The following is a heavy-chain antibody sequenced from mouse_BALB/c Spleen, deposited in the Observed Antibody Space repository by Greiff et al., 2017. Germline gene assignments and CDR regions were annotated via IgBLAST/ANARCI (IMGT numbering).Heavy chain of an antibody. CDR1: GFTFSSYT. D-gene: IGHD1-1*01. J-gene: IGHJ2*01. CDR2: ISSGGSYT. Sequence: EVQVVESGGGLVKPGGSLKLSCAASGFTFSSYTMSWVRQTPEKRLEWVATISSGGSYTYYPDSVKGRFTISRDNAKNTLYLQMSSLKSEDTAMYYCTRSITTVVFDYWGQGTTLTVSS. V-gene: IGHV5-6-4*01. CDR3: TRSITTVVFDY.